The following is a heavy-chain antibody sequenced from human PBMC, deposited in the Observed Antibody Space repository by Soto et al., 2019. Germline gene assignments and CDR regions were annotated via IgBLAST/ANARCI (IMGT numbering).Heavy chain of an antibody. V-gene: IGHV4-34*01. D-gene: IGHD3-16*01. CDR2: INHSGST. Sequence: QVQLQQWGAGLLKPSETLSLTCAVYGGSFSGYYWSWIRQPPGKGLEWIGEINHSGSTNYNPSLKSRVTISVDTSKNQFSLRLSSVTAADTAVYYCARGRRRMGLNYWGQGTLGTVSS. J-gene: IGHJ4*02. CDR1: GGSFSGYY. CDR3: ARGRRRMGLNY.